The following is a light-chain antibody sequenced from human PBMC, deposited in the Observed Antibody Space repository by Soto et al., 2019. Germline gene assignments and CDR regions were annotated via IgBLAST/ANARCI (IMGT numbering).Light chain of an antibody. CDR3: QQCNNWPLT. J-gene: IGKJ4*01. Sequence: EIVMTQSPATLSVAPGERASLSCRASQSVSSNLAWYQQKPGQAPRLLIYGASTRTTGIPARFSGGGSGTDFSLIIGSLQSEDFAVYYCQQCNNWPLTFGGGTKVDIK. CDR1: QSVSSN. V-gene: IGKV3-15*01. CDR2: GAS.